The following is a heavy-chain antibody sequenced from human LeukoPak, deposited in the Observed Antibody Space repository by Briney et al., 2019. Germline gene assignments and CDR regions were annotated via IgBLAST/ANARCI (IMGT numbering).Heavy chain of an antibody. CDR1: GGSISSYY. Sequence: SETLSLTCTVSGGSISSYYWSWIRQPAGKGLEWIGRVFDSGNTDYNPSLNGRVTLSVDTSKNEFSLTLTSVTAADTAVYYCAREGQWLGEMDFWGPGILVTVSS. CDR3: AREGQWLGEMDF. J-gene: IGHJ4*02. CDR2: VFDSGNT. V-gene: IGHV4-4*07. D-gene: IGHD6-19*01.